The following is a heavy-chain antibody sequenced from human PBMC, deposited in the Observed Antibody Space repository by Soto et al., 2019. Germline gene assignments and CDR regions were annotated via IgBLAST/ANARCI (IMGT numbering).Heavy chain of an antibody. CDR1: GFTFSSYG. V-gene: IGHV3-30*03. CDR2: ISYDGSNK. Sequence: GGSLRLSCAASGFTFSSYGMHWVRQAPGKGLEWVAVISYDGSNKYYADSVKGRFTISRDNSKNTLYLQMNSLRAEDTAVYYCAILRFLEWLSSAKYYFDYWGQGTLVTVSS. J-gene: IGHJ4*02. CDR3: AILRFLEWLSSAKYYFDY. D-gene: IGHD3-3*01.